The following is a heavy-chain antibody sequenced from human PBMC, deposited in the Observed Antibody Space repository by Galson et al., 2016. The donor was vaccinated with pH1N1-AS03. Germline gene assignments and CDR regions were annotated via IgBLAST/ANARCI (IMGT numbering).Heavy chain of an antibody. Sequence: SLRLSCAASGFIFNGDSMSWVRQAPGKGLEWVAAISPTGETTPYADSVKGRFIISRDNSKNTLFLEMDSLRAEDTAVYYCAKCDVSCQHSTLDYWGQGTLVTVSS. J-gene: IGHJ4*02. V-gene: IGHV3-23*01. CDR1: GFIFNGDS. CDR3: AKCDVSCQHSTLDY. CDR2: ISPTGETT. D-gene: IGHD2-2*01.